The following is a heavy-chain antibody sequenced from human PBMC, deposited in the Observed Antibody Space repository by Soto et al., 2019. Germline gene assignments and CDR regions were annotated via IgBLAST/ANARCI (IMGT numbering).Heavy chain of an antibody. D-gene: IGHD4-4*01. Sequence: SATLSLTCTVSGGSISSGAFSWSWIREPPGRGLEWIGYIYHSGSTYYIPSLRSRVAISMDRAKNQFSLHLSSVTAEDTAVYFCARVRYSDNWHGLIGFWGLGTLVHVS. V-gene: IGHV4-30-2*01. CDR1: GGSISSGAFS. CDR3: ARVRYSDNWHGLIGF. J-gene: IGHJ4*02. CDR2: IYHSGST.